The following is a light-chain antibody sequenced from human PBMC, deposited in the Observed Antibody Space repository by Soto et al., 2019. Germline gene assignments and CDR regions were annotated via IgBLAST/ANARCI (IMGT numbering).Light chain of an antibody. CDR2: KAS. CDR1: QSISSW. Sequence: DIQMTQSPYTLSASVGARVTITCRASQSISSWLAWYQQKPGKAPKLLIYKASSLESGVPSRFSGSGSGTEFTLTISSRQPDDFATYYCQQYNSYLTVGQGTKVEI. CDR3: QQYNSYLT. V-gene: IGKV1-5*03. J-gene: IGKJ1*01.